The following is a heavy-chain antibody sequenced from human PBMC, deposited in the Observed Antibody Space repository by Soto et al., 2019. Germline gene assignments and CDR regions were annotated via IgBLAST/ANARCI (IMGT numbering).Heavy chain of an antibody. CDR2: IYYSELT. Sequence: QVQLQESGPGLVKPSQTLSLTCIVSGDSVSSFGSYWTWIRQRPGKGLEWIGYIYYSELTDYNHSLKSRVDISLDTSMNQVSLQLTSVTVADTAVYYGAKAGDYDDHSLDRWGQGTLVTVSS. CDR3: AKAGDYDDHSLDR. CDR1: GDSVSSFGSY. V-gene: IGHV4-31*03. D-gene: IGHD4-17*01. J-gene: IGHJ5*02.